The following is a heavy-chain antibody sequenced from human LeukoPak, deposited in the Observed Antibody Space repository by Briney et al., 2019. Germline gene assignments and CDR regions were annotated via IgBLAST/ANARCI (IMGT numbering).Heavy chain of an antibody. D-gene: IGHD2-8*02. CDR2: ISWNSGSI. Sequence: PGGSLRLSCAASGFTFDDYAMHWVRQAPGKGLEWVSAISWNSGSIGYADSVKGRFTISRDNAKNSLYLQMNSLRAEDTGVYYCVRAPATNEWRCMDYWGQGTLVTVTS. CDR3: VRAPATNEWRCMDY. CDR1: GFTFDDYA. J-gene: IGHJ4*02. V-gene: IGHV3-9*01.